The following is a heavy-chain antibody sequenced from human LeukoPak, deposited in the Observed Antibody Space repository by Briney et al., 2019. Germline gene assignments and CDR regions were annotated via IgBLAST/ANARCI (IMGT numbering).Heavy chain of an antibody. CDR3: AVGIAAVGTYFDY. Sequence: GESLKISCKGSGYSFTSYWIGWVRQMPGKGLEWMGIIYPGDSDTRYSPSFQGQVTISADKSISTAYLQWSSLKASDTAMYYCAVGIAAVGTYFDYWGQGALVTVSS. CDR1: GYSFTSYW. J-gene: IGHJ4*02. D-gene: IGHD6-13*01. V-gene: IGHV5-51*01. CDR2: IYPGDSDT.